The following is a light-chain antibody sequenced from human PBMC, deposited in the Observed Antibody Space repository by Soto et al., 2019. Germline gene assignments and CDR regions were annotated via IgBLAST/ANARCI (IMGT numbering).Light chain of an antibody. J-gene: IGLJ2*01. CDR3: SSYTNTDTHVV. V-gene: IGLV2-14*01. CDR2: AVS. Sequence: QSALTQPASVSGSPGQSITISCIGTNNDIGNYNYVSWYQQHPGKAPKAMIYAVSLRPSGVSNRFSGSKSGNTAYLTISGLQAEDEADYYCSSYTNTDTHVVFGGGTKLTVL. CDR1: NNDIGNYNY.